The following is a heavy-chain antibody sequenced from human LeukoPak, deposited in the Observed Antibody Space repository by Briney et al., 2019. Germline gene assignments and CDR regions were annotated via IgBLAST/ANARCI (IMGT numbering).Heavy chain of an antibody. CDR1: GYTFTGYY. D-gene: IGHD6-13*01. CDR2: ISPNSGGT. Sequence: ASVKVSCKASGYTFTGYYMHWVRQAPGQGLEWMGRISPNSGGTSYAQNFQGRVTMTRDTSISTAHMELSSLRSEDTAVYYCARGGYSSSCGDYWGQGTLVTVSS. CDR3: ARGGYSSSCGDY. J-gene: IGHJ4*02. V-gene: IGHV1-2*06.